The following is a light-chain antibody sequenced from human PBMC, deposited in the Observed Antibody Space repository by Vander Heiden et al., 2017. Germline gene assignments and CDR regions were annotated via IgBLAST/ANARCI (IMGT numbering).Light chain of an antibody. Sequence: DIVMTQSPDSLAVSLGERATIHCQSSQSVLHSSNNKNYLAWYQQKQGQPPKLLIYWASTRESGVPDRFSGSGSGTDFTLAISSLQAEDVAVYYCQQYYTTPHTFGQGTKLEIK. CDR3: QQYYTTPHT. J-gene: IGKJ2*01. V-gene: IGKV4-1*01. CDR2: WAS. CDR1: QSVLHSSNNKNY.